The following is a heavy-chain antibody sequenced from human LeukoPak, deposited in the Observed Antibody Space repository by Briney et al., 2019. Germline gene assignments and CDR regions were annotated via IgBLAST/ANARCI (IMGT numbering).Heavy chain of an antibody. J-gene: IGHJ3*02. CDR1: GYTFTSYG. V-gene: IGHV1-18*01. CDR3: ASPYCSGGTCYAHDAFDI. D-gene: IGHD2-15*01. Sequence: ASVKVSCKASGYTFTSYGISWVRQAPGQGLEWMGWISVYNDNTNYAQKPQGRVTMTTDTSTSTAYMELRSLRSDDTAVYYCASPYCSGGTCYAHDAFDIWGQGTMVTVSS. CDR2: ISVYNDNT.